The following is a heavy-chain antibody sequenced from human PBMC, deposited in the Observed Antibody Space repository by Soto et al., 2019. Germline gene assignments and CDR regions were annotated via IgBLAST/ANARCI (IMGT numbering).Heavy chain of an antibody. CDR2: MSYDGSNK. CDR1: GFPFSTYP. J-gene: IGHJ4*02. V-gene: IGHV3-30-3*01. Sequence: QVQLVESGGGVVQPGRSLRLSCAASGFPFSTYPMHWVPRAPGKGLEWMAVMSYDGSNKYYADSVKGRFTISRDNSKNTLYLQMNSLRPEDTALYYCARDGGAYWGQGTLVIVSS. D-gene: IGHD3-16*01. CDR3: ARDGGAY.